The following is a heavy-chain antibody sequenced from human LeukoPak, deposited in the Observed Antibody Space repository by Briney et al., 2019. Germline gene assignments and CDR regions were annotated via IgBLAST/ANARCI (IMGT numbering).Heavy chain of an antibody. D-gene: IGHD2-21*01. J-gene: IGHJ4*02. CDR3: ARQRYCGGDCYSAPFDY. CDR1: GYIFTSYW. Sequence: GESLKISCKGSGYIFTSYWIGWVRQLPGKGLEWMGIIYPGDSDTRYSPSFQGQVTISADKSISTAYLQWSSLKASDTAMYYCARQRYCGGDCYSAPFDYWGQGTLVTVSS. CDR2: IYPGDSDT. V-gene: IGHV5-51*01.